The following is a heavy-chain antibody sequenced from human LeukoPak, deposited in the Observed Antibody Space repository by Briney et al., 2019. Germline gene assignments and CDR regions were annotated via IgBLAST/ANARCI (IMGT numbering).Heavy chain of an antibody. Sequence: GGSLRLSCAASGFTFSTYWMHWVRQAPGKGLVWVSRINPDGTSTSNADSVKGRFTISRDDAKTTVYLQVNSLRAEDTAVYYCTRATAVAFDYWGQGTLVTV. J-gene: IGHJ4*02. CDR3: TRATAVAFDY. V-gene: IGHV3-74*01. CDR2: INPDGTST. CDR1: GFTFSTYW. D-gene: IGHD6-19*01.